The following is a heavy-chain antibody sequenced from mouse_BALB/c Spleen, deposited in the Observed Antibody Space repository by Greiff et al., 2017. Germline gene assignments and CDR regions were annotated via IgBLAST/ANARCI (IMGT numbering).Heavy chain of an antibody. Sequence: VQLQQSGAELVRPGTSVKVSCKASGYAFTNYLIEWVKQRPGQGLEWIGVINPGSGGTNYNEKFKGKATLTADKSSSTAYMQLSSLTSDDSAVYFCARRCDAMDYWGQGTSVTVSS. J-gene: IGHJ4*01. V-gene: IGHV1-54*01. CDR3: ARRCDAMDY. CDR2: INPGSGGT. CDR1: GYAFTNYL.